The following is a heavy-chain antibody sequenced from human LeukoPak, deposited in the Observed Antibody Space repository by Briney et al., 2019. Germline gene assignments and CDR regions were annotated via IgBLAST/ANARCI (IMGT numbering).Heavy chain of an antibody. Sequence: GGSLRLSCAASGFTFSSYEMNWVRQAPGKGLEWVSYISSSGSTIYYADSVKGRFTISRDNARNSLYLQMNSLRAEDTAVYYCAVATIKDYFDYWGQGTLVTVSS. CDR1: GFTFSSYE. V-gene: IGHV3-48*03. J-gene: IGHJ4*02. D-gene: IGHD5-24*01. CDR2: ISSSGSTI. CDR3: AVATIKDYFDY.